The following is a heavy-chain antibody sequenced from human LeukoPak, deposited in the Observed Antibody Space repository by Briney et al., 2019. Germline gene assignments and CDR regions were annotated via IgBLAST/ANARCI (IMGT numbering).Heavy chain of an antibody. V-gene: IGHV1-69*13. D-gene: IGHD6-13*01. J-gene: IGHJ4*02. Sequence: SVKVSCKASGYTFTSYAISWVRQAPGQGLEWMGGIIPIFGTANYAQKFQGRVTITADESTSTAYMELSSLRSEDTAVYYCARDNPSSSWYDYWGQGTLVTVSS. CDR2: IIPIFGTA. CDR3: ARDNPSSSWYDY. CDR1: GYTFTSYA.